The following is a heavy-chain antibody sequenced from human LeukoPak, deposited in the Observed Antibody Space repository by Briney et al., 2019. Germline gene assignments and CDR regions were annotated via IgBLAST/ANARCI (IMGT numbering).Heavy chain of an antibody. CDR1: GFTFSGAA. J-gene: IGHJ4*02. Sequence: GGSLRLSCAASGFTFSGAAMEWVRQAPGKGLEWVSAISGSGGSTYYADSVKGRFTISRDNSKNTLYLQMNSLRAEDTAVYYCAKENLKYYFDYWGQGTLVTVSS. CDR2: ISGSGGST. V-gene: IGHV3-23*01. CDR3: AKENLKYYFDY.